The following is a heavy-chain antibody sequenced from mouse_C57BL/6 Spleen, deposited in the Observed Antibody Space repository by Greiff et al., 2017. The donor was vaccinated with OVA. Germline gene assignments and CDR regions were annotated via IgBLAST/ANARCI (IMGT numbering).Heavy chain of an antibody. CDR2: INPNNGGT. CDR3: ARRDVLLPSFAY. D-gene: IGHD1-1*01. J-gene: IGHJ3*01. CDR1: GYSFTGYY. V-gene: IGHV1-18*01. Sequence: EVQLQQSGPELVKPGASVKISCKASGYSFTGYYMNWVKQSPEKSLEWIGDINPNNGGTIYNQKFKGKATLTVDKSSSTAYMELRSLTSEDTAVYDCARRDVLLPSFAYWGQGTLVTVSA.